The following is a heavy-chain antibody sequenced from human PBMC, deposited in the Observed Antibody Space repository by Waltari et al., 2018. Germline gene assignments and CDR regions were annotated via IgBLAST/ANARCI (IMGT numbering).Heavy chain of an antibody. CDR3: ARDGLTYYDFWSGYPTSAFDI. D-gene: IGHD3-3*01. V-gene: IGHV4-38-2*02. CDR1: GYSISSGYY. CDR2: IYHSGST. J-gene: IGHJ3*02. Sequence: QVQLQESGPGLVKPSETLSLTCAVSGYSISSGYYWGWIRQPPGKGLEWIGSIYHSGSTYYNPSLMSRVTISVDTSKNQFSLKLSSVTAADTAVYYCARDGLTYYDFWSGYPTSAFDIWGQGTMVTVSS.